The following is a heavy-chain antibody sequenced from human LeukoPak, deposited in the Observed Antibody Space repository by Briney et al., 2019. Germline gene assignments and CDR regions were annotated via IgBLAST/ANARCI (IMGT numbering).Heavy chain of an antibody. D-gene: IGHD3-16*01. Sequence: GASVKVSCKASGYSFTSNVISWVRQAPGQGLEWMGWISAYNGNTNYAQKLQGRVTMTTDTSTSTAYMELRSLRSDDTAVYYRAKAPRFGDHAAEYFYYYMDVWGKGTTVTISS. CDR3: AKAPRFGDHAAEYFYYYMDV. CDR2: ISAYNGNT. CDR1: GYSFTSNV. J-gene: IGHJ6*03. V-gene: IGHV1-18*01.